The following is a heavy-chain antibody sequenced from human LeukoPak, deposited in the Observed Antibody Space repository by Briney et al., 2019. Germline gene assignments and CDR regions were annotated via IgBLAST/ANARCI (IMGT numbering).Heavy chain of an antibody. CDR2: IYYSGST. J-gene: IGHJ4*02. CDR3: ARRPSGSYRYFDY. V-gene: IGHV4-39*01. CDR1: GGSISSSSYY. Sequence: TSETLSLTRTVSGGSISSSSYYWGWIRQPPGKGLEWIGSIYYSGSTYYNPSLKSRVTISVDTSKNQFSLKLSSVTAADTAVYYCARRPSGSYRYFDYWGQGTLVTVSS. D-gene: IGHD1-26*01.